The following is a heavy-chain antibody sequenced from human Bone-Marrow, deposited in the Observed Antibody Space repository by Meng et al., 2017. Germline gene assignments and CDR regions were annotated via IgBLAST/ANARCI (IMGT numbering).Heavy chain of an antibody. J-gene: IGHJ2*01. CDR3: ARDTAGYGSGSYYNADWYFDL. CDR1: GYTFTSYG. Sequence: ASVKVSCKASGYTFTSYGISWVRQAPGQGLEWMGWISAYNGNTNYAQKLQGRVTMTTDTSTSTAYMELRSLRSDDTAVYYCARDTAGYGSGSYYNADWYFDLWGHGTLVTVSS. CDR2: ISAYNGNT. D-gene: IGHD3-10*01. V-gene: IGHV1-18*01.